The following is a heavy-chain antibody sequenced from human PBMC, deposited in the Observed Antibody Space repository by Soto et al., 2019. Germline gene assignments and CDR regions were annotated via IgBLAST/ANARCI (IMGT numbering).Heavy chain of an antibody. J-gene: IGHJ4*02. Sequence: HVLLVQSGAAVKTRGASVKVSCKASGETLNCYYMHSVRHATGQGHDWMGWINPNSGGTNYAQKFQDRVTMTRDTSISITYRELIRLSYEYTAGDYCAREASETFRNSAHNYYGGQVNLVSVSS. CDR1: GETLNCYY. D-gene: IGHD3-16*01. CDR2: INPNSGGT. CDR3: AREASETFRNSAHNYY. V-gene: IGHV1-2*02.